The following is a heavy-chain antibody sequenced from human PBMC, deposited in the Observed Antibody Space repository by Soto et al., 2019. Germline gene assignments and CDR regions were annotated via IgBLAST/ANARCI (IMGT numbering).Heavy chain of an antibody. J-gene: IGHJ6*02. CDR2: ISYDGSNK. Sequence: QVQLVESGGGVVQPGRSLRLSCAASGFTFSSYGMHWVRQAPGKGLEWVAVISYDGSNKYYADSVKGRFTISRDNSKNTLYLQMNSLRPEAPAPYYGAKVARLRIHYSGMDVWGQGITVTVSS. CDR1: GFTFSSYG. D-gene: IGHD4-17*01. CDR3: AKVARLRIHYSGMDV. V-gene: IGHV3-30*18.